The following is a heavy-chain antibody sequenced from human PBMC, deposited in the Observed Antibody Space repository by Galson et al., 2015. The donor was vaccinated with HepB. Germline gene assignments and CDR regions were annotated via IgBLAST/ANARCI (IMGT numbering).Heavy chain of an antibody. CDR3: TTRTGWR. Sequence: LRLSCAASGFTFSNAWMSWVRQAPGKRLEWVGRIKSKTAGGTTDYAAPVKGRFTISRDDSKNTLYLQMNSLKTEDTAVYYCTTRTGWRWGQGTLVTVSS. J-gene: IGHJ4*02. V-gene: IGHV3-15*01. CDR1: GFTFSNAW. D-gene: IGHD1-14*01. CDR2: IKSKTAGGTT.